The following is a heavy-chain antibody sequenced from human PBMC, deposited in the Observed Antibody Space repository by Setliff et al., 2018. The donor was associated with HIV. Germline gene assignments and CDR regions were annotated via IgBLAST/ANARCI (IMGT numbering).Heavy chain of an antibody. D-gene: IGHD6-13*01. CDR1: GFTFSSYW. CDR3: ARGPYSSSWYDY. J-gene: IGHJ4*02. Sequence: GGSLRLSCAASGFTFSSYWMHWVRQAPGKGLVWVSRINSDGSSSSYADSVKGRFTISRDNAKNTLYLQMNSLRAEDTAVYYCARGPYSSSWYDYWGQGTLVTVSS. V-gene: IGHV3-74*01. CDR2: INSDGSSS.